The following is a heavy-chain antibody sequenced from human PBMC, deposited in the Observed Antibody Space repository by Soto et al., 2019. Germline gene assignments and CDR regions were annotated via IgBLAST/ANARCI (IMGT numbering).Heavy chain of an antibody. CDR3: ARRWGSAADY. D-gene: IGHD2-15*01. J-gene: IGHJ4*02. CDR1: GGSISSYY. CDR2: IYYSGST. Sequence: QVQLQESGPGLVKPSETLSLTCTVSGGSISSYYWSWIRQPPGKGLEWIGYIYYSGSTNYNPSLKSRATISVDTSKNQFSLKLSSVTAADTAVYYCARRWGSAADYWGQGTLVTVSS. V-gene: IGHV4-59*08.